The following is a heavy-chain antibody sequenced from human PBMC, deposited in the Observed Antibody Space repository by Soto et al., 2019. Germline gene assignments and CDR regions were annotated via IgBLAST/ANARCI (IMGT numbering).Heavy chain of an antibody. D-gene: IGHD3-10*01. Sequence: GGSLRLACAASGFTFRNSAMTWVRQAPGQGLEYVSSITNSGDHTFYADSVKGRFTISRDNSKNTLFLQMNSLRAEDTAVYYCARSSVGSGKLWNYYVIDVWGQRSTVTFSS. CDR3: ARSSVGSGKLWNYYVIDV. J-gene: IGHJ6*02. V-gene: IGHV3-23*01. CDR2: ITNSGDHT. CDR1: GFTFRNSA.